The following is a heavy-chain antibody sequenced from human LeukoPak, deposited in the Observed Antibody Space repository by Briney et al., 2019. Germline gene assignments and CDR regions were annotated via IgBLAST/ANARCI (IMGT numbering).Heavy chain of an antibody. CDR1: GYSISSGYY. Sequence: SETLSLTCTVSGYSISSGYYWGWIRQPPGKGLEWIGYIYYSGSTNYNPSLKSRVTISVDTSKNQFSLKLSSVTAADTAVYYCARADYYDSSAFSRMHWYFDLWGRGTLVTVSS. D-gene: IGHD3-22*01. J-gene: IGHJ2*01. V-gene: IGHV4-61*01. CDR3: ARADYYDSSAFSRMHWYFDL. CDR2: IYYSGST.